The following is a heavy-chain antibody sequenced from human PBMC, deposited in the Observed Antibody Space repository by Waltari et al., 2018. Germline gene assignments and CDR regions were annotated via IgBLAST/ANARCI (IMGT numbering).Heavy chain of an antibody. D-gene: IGHD3-10*01. CDR3: ARVPMVRGVLAFMDV. Sequence: QVQLQESGPGLVKPSETLSLTCAVSGYSISSGYYWGWIRQPPGKGLEWIGNIYHNGRTYYNPSLKSRVTISVETSKNQFSLKLSSVTAADTAVYYCARVPMVRGVLAFMDVWGQGTTVTVSS. CDR1: GYSISSGYY. J-gene: IGHJ6*02. V-gene: IGHV4-38-2*01. CDR2: IYHNGRT.